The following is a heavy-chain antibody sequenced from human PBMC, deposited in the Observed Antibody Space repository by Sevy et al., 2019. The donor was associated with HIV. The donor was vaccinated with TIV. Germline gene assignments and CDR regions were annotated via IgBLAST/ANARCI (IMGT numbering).Heavy chain of an antibody. CDR3: ARAILGGIQLCSSGLDY. J-gene: IGHJ4*02. CDR1: GYTFTSYA. Sequence: ASVKVSCKASGYTFTSYAMHWVRQAPGQRLEWMGCINAGNGNTKYSQKFQGRVTITRDTSASTAYMELSSLRSEDTAVYYCARAILGGIQLCSSGLDYWGQGTLVTVSS. D-gene: IGHD5-18*01. V-gene: IGHV1-3*01. CDR2: INAGNGNT.